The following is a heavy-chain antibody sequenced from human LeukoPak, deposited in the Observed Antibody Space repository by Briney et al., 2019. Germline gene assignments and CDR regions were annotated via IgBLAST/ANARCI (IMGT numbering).Heavy chain of an antibody. CDR1: GGSISSYY. Sequence: SETLSLTCTVSGGSISSYYWSWIRQPPGKGLEWLGYIYYSGSTNYNPSLKSRVTISVDTSKNQFSLKLSSVTAADTAVYYCARVAAGDSGSYYYYFDYWGQGTQVTVSS. D-gene: IGHD1-26*01. V-gene: IGHV4-59*01. CDR3: ARVAAGDSGSYYYYFDY. CDR2: IYYSGST. J-gene: IGHJ4*02.